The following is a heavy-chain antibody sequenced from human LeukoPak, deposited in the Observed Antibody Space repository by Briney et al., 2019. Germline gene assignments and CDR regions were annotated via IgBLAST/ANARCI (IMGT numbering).Heavy chain of an antibody. CDR2: FDPEDGET. J-gene: IGHJ4*02. CDR1: GYTLTELS. Sequence: ASVKVSCKVSGYTLTELSMHWVRQAPGKGLEWMGGFDPEDGETIYAQKFQGRVTMTEDTSTDTAYMELSSLRSEDTAVYYCAAPSPAYSSGWYCWDYWGQGTLVTVSS. CDR3: AAPSPAYSSGWYCWDY. D-gene: IGHD6-19*01. V-gene: IGHV1-24*01.